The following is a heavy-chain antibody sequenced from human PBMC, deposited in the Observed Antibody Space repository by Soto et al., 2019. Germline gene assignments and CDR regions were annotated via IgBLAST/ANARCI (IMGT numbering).Heavy chain of an antibody. J-gene: IGHJ5*02. CDR2: ISGSGGST. V-gene: IGHV3-23*01. D-gene: IGHD2-2*01. Sequence: PGGSLRLSCADSGFTFSSYAMSWVRQAPGKGLEWVSAISGSGGSTYYADSVKGRFTISRDNAKNSLYLQMNSLRAEDTAVYYCAREYCSSTSCLNWFDPWGQGT. CDR3: AREYCSSTSCLNWFDP. CDR1: GFTFSSYA.